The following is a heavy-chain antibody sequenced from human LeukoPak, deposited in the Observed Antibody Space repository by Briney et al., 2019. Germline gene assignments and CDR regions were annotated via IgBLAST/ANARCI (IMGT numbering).Heavy chain of an antibody. V-gene: IGHV3-48*03. CDR2: ISSSGSTI. CDR3: ARDTMVRGLPIDY. Sequence: PGGSLRLSCAASGFTFSSYEMNWVRQAPGKGLEWVSYISSSGSTIYYADSVKGRFTISRDNAKNSLYLQMNSLRAEDTAVYYCARDTMVRGLPIDYWGQGTLVTVSS. CDR1: GFTFSSYE. J-gene: IGHJ4*02. D-gene: IGHD3-10*01.